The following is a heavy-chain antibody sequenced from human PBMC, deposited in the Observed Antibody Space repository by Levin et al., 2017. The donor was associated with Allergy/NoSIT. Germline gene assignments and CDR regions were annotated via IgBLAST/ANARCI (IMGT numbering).Heavy chain of an antibody. J-gene: IGHJ5*02. V-gene: IGHV4-34*01. D-gene: IGHD5-12*01. CDR2: INHSGST. Sequence: GSLRLSCAVYGGSFSGYYWSWIRQPPGKGLEWIGEINHSGSTNYNPSLKSRVTISVDTSKNQFSLKLSSVTAADTAVYYCARKPRGGPILSWLRAAGFDPWGQGTLVTVSS. CDR3: ARKPRGGPILSWLRAAGFDP. CDR1: GGSFSGYY.